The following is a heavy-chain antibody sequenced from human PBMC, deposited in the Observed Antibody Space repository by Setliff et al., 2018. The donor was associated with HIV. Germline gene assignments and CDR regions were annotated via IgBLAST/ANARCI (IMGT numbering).Heavy chain of an antibody. Sequence: ASVKVSCKASADTFTNCLINWVRQAPGQGLEWMGWINTDSGTPTYAQAFTGRFVFSLDTSVSTAFLQISSLKAEDTAVYYCARRPSSWYIIRVDYWGQGTLVTVSS. D-gene: IGHD6-13*01. CDR2: INTDSGTP. J-gene: IGHJ4*02. V-gene: IGHV7-4-1*02. CDR1: ADTFTNCL. CDR3: ARRPSSWYIIRVDY.